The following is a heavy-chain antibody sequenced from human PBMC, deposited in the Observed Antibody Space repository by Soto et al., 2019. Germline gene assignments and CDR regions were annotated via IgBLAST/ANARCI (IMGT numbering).Heavy chain of an antibody. V-gene: IGHV3-23*01. D-gene: IGHD2-2*01. CDR2: ISGSGGST. CDR3: ATARLGYCSSTSCSYFYYGMDV. CDR1: GFTFSSYA. J-gene: IGHJ6*02. Sequence: PGGSLRLSCAASGFTFSSYAMSWVRQAPGKGLEWVSAISGSGGSTYYADSVKGRVTISRDNSKNTLYLQMNSLRAEDTAVYYCATARLGYCSSTSCSYFYYGMDVWGQGTTVTVSS.